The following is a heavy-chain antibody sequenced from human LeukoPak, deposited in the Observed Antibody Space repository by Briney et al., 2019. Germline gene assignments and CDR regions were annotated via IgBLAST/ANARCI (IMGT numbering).Heavy chain of an antibody. V-gene: IGHV4-61*08. J-gene: IGHJ4*02. D-gene: IGHD5-12*01. CDR2: IYYSGST. Sequence: SETLSLTCTVSGGSISSGGYYWSWIRQPPGKGLEWIGYIYYSGSTNYNPSLKSRVTISVDTSKNQFSLKLSSVTAADTAVYYCARHGFSGYDPGVYFDYWGQGTLVTVSS. CDR1: GGSISSGGYY. CDR3: ARHGFSGYDPGVYFDY.